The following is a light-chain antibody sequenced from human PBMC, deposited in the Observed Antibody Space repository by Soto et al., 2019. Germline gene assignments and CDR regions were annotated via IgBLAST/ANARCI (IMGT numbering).Light chain of an antibody. CDR1: SSNIGAGYD. J-gene: IGLJ2*01. CDR2: GNS. V-gene: IGLV1-40*01. CDR3: QSYDSSLSGPVV. Sequence: SVLTQPTSVSGAPGQRVTISCTGSSSNIGAGYDVHWYQQLPGTAPKLLIYGNSNRPSGVPDRFSGSKSGTSASLAITGLQAEDEADYYCQSYDSSLSGPVVFGGGTKLTVL.